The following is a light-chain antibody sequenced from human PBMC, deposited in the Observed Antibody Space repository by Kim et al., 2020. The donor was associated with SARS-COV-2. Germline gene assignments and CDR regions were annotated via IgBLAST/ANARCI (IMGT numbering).Light chain of an antibody. Sequence: DIQMTQSPSSLSASVGDRVTITCRASQSISNYLNWYQQKPGKAPKLLISAASSLQSGVPSRFSGSGSGTDFTLTISSLQPEDFATYYCQQNYDTPLTFGGGTKVEIK. CDR2: AAS. CDR1: QSISNY. J-gene: IGKJ4*01. CDR3: QQNYDTPLT. V-gene: IGKV1-39*01.